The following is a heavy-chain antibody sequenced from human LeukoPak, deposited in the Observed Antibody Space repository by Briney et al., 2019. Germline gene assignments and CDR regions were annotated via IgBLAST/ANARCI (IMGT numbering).Heavy chain of an antibody. CDR3: AKDPGIAAVGPVGWFDP. CDR1: GFTFSSYA. CDR2: ISGSGGST. D-gene: IGHD6-13*01. J-gene: IGHJ5*02. Sequence: PGGSLRLSCAASGFTFSSYAMSWVRQAPGKGLEWVSAISGSGGSTYYADSVKGRFTISRDNSKNTLYLQMNSLRAEDTAVYYCAKDPGIAAVGPVGWFDPWGQGTLVTVSS. V-gene: IGHV3-23*01.